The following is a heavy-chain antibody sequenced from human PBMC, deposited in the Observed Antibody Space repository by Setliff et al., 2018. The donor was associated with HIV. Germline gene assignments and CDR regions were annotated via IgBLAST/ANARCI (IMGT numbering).Heavy chain of an antibody. V-gene: IGHV4-34*01. CDR3: ARRGDSSGYYDAFDV. CDR2: LNDRGHI. Sequence: SETLSLTCAMYGDSFGDFYWDWIRQAPGKGLEWIVELNDRGHINYNPSLKSRVTISQDTSKRQFSLRMTSVTAADTAMYYCARRGDSSGYYDAFDVWGQGTKVTVS. D-gene: IGHD3-22*01. CDR1: GDSFGDFY. J-gene: IGHJ3*01.